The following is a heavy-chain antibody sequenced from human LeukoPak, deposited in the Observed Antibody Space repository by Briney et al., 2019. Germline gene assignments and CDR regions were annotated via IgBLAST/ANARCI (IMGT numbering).Heavy chain of an antibody. CDR1: GFTFSSYW. D-gene: IGHD2-21*02. Sequence: GGSLRLSCAASGFTFSSYWMSWVRQAPGKGLEWVANIKQDGSENYYVDSVKGRFTISRDNAKNSLYLQMNSLRAEDTAVYYCVRDHLYCGGDNPCGAFDIWGQGTMVTVSS. CDR3: VRDHLYCGGDNPCGAFDI. CDR2: IKQDGSEN. J-gene: IGHJ3*02. V-gene: IGHV3-7*01.